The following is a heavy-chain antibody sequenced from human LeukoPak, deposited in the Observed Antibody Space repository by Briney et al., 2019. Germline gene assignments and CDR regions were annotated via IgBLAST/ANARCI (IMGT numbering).Heavy chain of an antibody. Sequence: SETLSLTCTVSGGSISSSSYYWGWIRQPPGKGLEWIGSIYYSGGTYYNPSLKSRVTISVDTSKNQFSLKLSSVTAADTAVYYCARDSRGWFDPWGQGTLVTVSS. V-gene: IGHV4-39*07. J-gene: IGHJ5*02. CDR1: GGSISSSSYY. CDR3: ARDSRGWFDP. D-gene: IGHD3-10*01. CDR2: IYYSGGT.